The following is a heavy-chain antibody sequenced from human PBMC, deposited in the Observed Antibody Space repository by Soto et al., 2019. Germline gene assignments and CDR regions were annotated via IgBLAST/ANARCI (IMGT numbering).Heavy chain of an antibody. CDR3: TRRGLDSRSSVDY. J-gene: IGHJ4*02. V-gene: IGHV3-73*01. Sequence: EVQLLESGGGLVQPGGSLKLSCAASGFTFSGSTMHWVRQASGKGLEWVGRIRGRANSDATAYAASVKGRFTISRDDSKNTAFLQMNSLKTEDTAMYYCTRRGLDSRSSVDYWGQGTLVTVSS. D-gene: IGHD6-6*01. CDR2: IRGRANSDAT. CDR1: GFTFSGST.